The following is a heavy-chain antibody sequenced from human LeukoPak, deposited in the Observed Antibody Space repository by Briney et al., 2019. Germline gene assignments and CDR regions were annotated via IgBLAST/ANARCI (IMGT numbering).Heavy chain of an antibody. J-gene: IGHJ5*02. Sequence: PSETLSLTCTVSGGSISSSSYYWGWIRQPPGKGLEWIGSIYYSGSTYYNPSLKSRVTISVDTSKNQFSLKLSSVTAADTAVYYCAREPIDYGDSFSSNWFDPWGQGTLVTVSS. CDR2: IYYSGST. CDR1: GGSISSSSYY. V-gene: IGHV4-39*07. D-gene: IGHD4-17*01. CDR3: AREPIDYGDSFSSNWFDP.